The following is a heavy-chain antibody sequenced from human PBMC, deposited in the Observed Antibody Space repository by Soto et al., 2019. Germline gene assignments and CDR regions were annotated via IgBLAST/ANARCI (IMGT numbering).Heavy chain of an antibody. Sequence: QVQLVQSGGEVKRPGASVKVSCKTSGYTFFNYGMTWVRQAPGQPLESLGWISLNSDGTNYAQKCQGRVSTTTDTSTTTAYMELRGLRSDDTAVYYCARVVPGAEAWFGPWGQGTLVTVSS. CDR3: ARVVPGAEAWFGP. V-gene: IGHV1-18*01. D-gene: IGHD2-2*01. J-gene: IGHJ5*02. CDR1: GYTFFNYG. CDR2: ISLNSDGT.